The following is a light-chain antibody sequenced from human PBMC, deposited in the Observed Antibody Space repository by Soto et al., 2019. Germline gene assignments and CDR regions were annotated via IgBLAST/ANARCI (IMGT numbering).Light chain of an antibody. J-gene: IGKJ1*01. CDR2: GVS. Sequence: ETVLTQSPATLSLSPGERATLSCRASQSVSSSYLAWYQQKPGQAPRLLIYGVSGRATGIPDRFSGSGSGTDFTLTISGLEPEDFAVYFCQQFQSSLRTFGQGTKVDIK. V-gene: IGKV3-20*01. CDR1: QSVSSSY. CDR3: QQFQSSLRT.